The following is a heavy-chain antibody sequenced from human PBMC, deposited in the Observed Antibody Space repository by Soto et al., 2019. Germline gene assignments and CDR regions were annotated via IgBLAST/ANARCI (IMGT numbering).Heavy chain of an antibody. CDR3: AGGGDWFAP. J-gene: IGHJ5*02. V-gene: IGHV4-34*02. D-gene: IGHD3-16*01. Sequence: QVHLQQWGAGLLRPSETLSLTCAVYGGSLSSYYWNWIRQSPGKGLEWIAEVHHSGSTNYNPSLKGRITLSMDPSKSHFSLTRGSVTAADTAVYYCAGGGDWFAPWGQGALVTVSS. CDR2: VHHSGST. CDR1: GGSLSSYY.